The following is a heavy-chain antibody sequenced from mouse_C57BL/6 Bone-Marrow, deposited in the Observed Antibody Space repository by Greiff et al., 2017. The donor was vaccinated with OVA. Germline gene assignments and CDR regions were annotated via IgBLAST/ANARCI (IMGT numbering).Heavy chain of an antibody. CDR2: ISSGGDYI. J-gene: IGHJ4*01. CDR3: TRDGYYAMDY. D-gene: IGHD2-3*01. V-gene: IGHV5-9-1*02. Sequence: EVKLVESGEGLVKPGGSLKLSCAASGFTFSSYAMSWVRQTPEQRLEWVAYISSGGDYIYYAATVKGRFTLSRDNARNTLYLQMSSLKYEDTAMYYCTRDGYYAMDYWGQGTSVTVSS. CDR1: GFTFSSYA.